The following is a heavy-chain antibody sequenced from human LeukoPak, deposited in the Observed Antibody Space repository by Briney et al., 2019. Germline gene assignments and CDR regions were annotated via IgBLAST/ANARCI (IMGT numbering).Heavy chain of an antibody. CDR3: ARDSEMEGGFDY. Sequence: SETLSLTCTVSGGSISSYYWSWIRQPPGKGLEWIGYIYYSGSTNYNPSLKSRATISVDTSKNQFSLKLSSVTAADTAVYYCARDSEMEGGFDYWGQGTLVTVSS. D-gene: IGHD5-24*01. CDR1: GGSISSYY. CDR2: IYYSGST. J-gene: IGHJ4*02. V-gene: IGHV4-59*01.